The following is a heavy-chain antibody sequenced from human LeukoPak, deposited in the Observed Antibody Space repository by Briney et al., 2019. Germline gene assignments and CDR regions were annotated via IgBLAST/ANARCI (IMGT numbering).Heavy chain of an antibody. CDR3: AKDQGASSYSFDY. D-gene: IGHD1-26*01. J-gene: IGHJ4*02. CDR2: FSGSVDTT. Sequence: GGSLRLSCAGSGFTFSDYGMFWVRQAPGKGLEWVSTFSGSVDTTYYADSVKGRFTISRDNSKNTLYLQMDTLTAEDTAVYYCAKDQGASSYSFDYWGRGTLVTVSS. CDR1: GFTFSDYG. V-gene: IGHV3-23*01.